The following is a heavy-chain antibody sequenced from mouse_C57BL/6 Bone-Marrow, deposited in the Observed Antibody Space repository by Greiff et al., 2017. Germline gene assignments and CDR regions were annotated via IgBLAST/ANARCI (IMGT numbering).Heavy chain of an antibody. Sequence: EVQRVESGPVLVKPGASVKMSCKASGYTFTDYYMNWVKQSHGKSLEWIGVINPYNGGTSYNQKFKGKATLTVDKSSSTAYMELNSLTSEDSAVYYCARDGNPLFAYWGQGTLVTVSA. CDR2: INPYNGGT. J-gene: IGHJ3*01. CDR3: ARDGNPLFAY. CDR1: GYTFTDYY. V-gene: IGHV1-19*01. D-gene: IGHD2-1*01.